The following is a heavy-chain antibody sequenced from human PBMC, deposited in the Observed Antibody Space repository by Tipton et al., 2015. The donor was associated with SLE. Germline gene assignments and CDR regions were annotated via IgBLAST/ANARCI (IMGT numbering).Heavy chain of an antibody. D-gene: IGHD4/OR15-4a*01. J-gene: IGHJ5*02. Sequence: TLSLTCAVYRGSFSGYYWSWIRRPPGKGLEWIGETTHSGKTNYNPSLKSRVTISADTSMNQFSLKLTSVTVADTAVYYCTRGGRGDGANPFDPWGQGTLVTVSS. CDR1: RGSFSGYY. CDR2: TTHSGKT. CDR3: TRGGRGDGANPFDP. V-gene: IGHV4-34*01.